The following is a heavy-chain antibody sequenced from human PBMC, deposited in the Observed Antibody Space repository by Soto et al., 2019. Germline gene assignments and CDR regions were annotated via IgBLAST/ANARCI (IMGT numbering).Heavy chain of an antibody. J-gene: IGHJ4*02. V-gene: IGHV4-61*08. CDR2: IYYSGST. D-gene: IGHD3-10*01. Sequence: SETLSLTCAVSGGSISSGGYSWSWIRQPPGKGLEWIGYIYYSGSTNYNPSLKSRVTISVDTSKNQFSLKLSSVTAADTAVYYCARGLYSYGSGTPDKFDYWGQGTLVTVSS. CDR3: ARGLYSYGSGTPDKFDY. CDR1: GGSISSGGYS.